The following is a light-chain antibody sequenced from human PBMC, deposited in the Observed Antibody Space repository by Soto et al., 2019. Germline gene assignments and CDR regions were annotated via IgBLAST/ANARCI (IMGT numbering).Light chain of an antibody. CDR3: QQYRSSPRFT. V-gene: IGKV3-20*01. CDR2: GAS. J-gene: IGKJ3*01. CDR1: QSVSSSY. Sequence: EIVLTQSPGTLSLSPGERATLSCRASQSVSSSYLAWYQQKPGQAPRLLIYGASSRATGIPDRFSRSGSGTAFTLTISRLEPEDLAVYYCQQYRSSPRFTFGPGTKVDIK.